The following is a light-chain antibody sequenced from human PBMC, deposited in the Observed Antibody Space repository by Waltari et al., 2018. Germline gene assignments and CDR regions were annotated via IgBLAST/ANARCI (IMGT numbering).Light chain of an antibody. CDR3: QQYGSSRT. Sequence: EILLTQSPGTLSLSPGERATLSCRASQSVSSSYLAWYQQKPGQAPRLLIYGASSRATGIPDRFSGSGSGTDLTLTISRLEPEDFAVYYCQQYGSSRTFGQGTKVEIK. V-gene: IGKV3-20*01. CDR2: GAS. CDR1: QSVSSSY. J-gene: IGKJ1*01.